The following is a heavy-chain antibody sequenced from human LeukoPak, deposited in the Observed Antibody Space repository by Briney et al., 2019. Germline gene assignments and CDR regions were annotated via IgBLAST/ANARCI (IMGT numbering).Heavy chain of an antibody. Sequence: GGSLRLSCAASGFTFSSYEMNWVRQAPGKGLEWVSYISSSGSTIYYADSVKGRFTISRDNAKNSLYLQMNSLRAEDKAVYYCARGGPKRIYYFYYWGQGTLVPGSS. V-gene: IGHV3-48*03. J-gene: IGHJ4*01. D-gene: IGHD2-15*01. CDR3: ARGGPKRIYYFYY. CDR1: GFTFSSYE. CDR2: ISSSGSTI.